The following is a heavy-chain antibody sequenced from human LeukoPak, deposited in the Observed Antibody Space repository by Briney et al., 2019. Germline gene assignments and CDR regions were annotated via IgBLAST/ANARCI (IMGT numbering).Heavy chain of an antibody. D-gene: IGHD2/OR15-2a*01. CDR3: AREASLSTVARNYYYMDV. Sequence: GGSLRLSCAASGFTFSSYWMSWVRQAPGKGLEWVANINQDGSEKYYVDSVKGRFTISRDNAKSSLYLQMNSLRAEDTAVYYCAREASLSTVARNYYYMDVWGKGTTVTVSS. V-gene: IGHV3-7*01. J-gene: IGHJ6*03. CDR2: INQDGSEK. CDR1: GFTFSSYW.